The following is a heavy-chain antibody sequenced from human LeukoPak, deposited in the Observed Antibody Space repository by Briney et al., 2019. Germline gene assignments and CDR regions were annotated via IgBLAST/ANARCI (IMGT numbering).Heavy chain of an antibody. CDR1: GCTFSSCA. CDR2: ISGSGGGT. D-gene: IGHD3-9*01. CDR3: AKDYASDGGRYPYNWFDP. Sequence: GGSLRLSCAASGCTFSSCAMSWVRQAPGKGLEWVSTISGSGGGTYYADSVKGRFTISRDNSKNTLYLQMNSLRAEDTALYYCAKDYASDGGRYPYNWFDPGGKETLLTVS. J-gene: IGHJ5*02. V-gene: IGHV3-23*01.